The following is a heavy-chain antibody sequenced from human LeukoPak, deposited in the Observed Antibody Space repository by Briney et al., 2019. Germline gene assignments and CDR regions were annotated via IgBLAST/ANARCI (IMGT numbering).Heavy chain of an antibody. CDR3: ARGLYGMDV. V-gene: IGHV3-30*03. CDR2: ISYDGSNK. Sequence: GGSLRLSCAASGLTFSSYGMHWVRQAPGKGLEWVAVISYDGSNKYYADSVKGRFTISRDNSKNTLYLQMNSLRAEDTAVYYCARGLYGMDVWGQGTTVTVSS. J-gene: IGHJ6*02. CDR1: GLTFSSYG.